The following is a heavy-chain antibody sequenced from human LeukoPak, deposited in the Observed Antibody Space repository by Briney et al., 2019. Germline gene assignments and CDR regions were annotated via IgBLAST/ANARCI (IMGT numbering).Heavy chain of an antibody. Sequence: SETLSLTCTVSGGSISSGGYYWSWIRQHPGKGLEWIGYIYYSGNTYYNPSLTSRFTISVDTSKNQFSLKLSSVTAADTAVYYCARGHSGSYYWLNRFDPWGQGTLVTVSS. CDR1: GGSISSGGYY. J-gene: IGHJ5*02. CDR2: IYYSGNT. V-gene: IGHV4-31*03. CDR3: ARGHSGSYYWLNRFDP. D-gene: IGHD1-26*01.